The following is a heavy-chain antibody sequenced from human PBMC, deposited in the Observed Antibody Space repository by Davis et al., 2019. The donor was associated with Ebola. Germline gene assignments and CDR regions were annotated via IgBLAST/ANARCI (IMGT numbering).Heavy chain of an antibody. CDR2: IYYSGST. V-gene: IGHV4-39*01. Sequence: MPSETLSLTCTVSGGSISSSSYYWGWIRQPPGKGLEWIGSIYYSGSTYYNPSLKSRVTISVDTSKNQFTLKLSSVTAADTAVYYCARRQGSKFDSWGQGTLVTVSS. J-gene: IGHJ4*02. CDR3: ARRQGSKFDS. CDR1: GGSISSSSYY.